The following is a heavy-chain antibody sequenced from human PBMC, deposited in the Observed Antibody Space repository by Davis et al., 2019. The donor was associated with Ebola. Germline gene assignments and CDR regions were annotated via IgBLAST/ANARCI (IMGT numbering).Heavy chain of an antibody. CDR3: AKDFYGDTNWFFDL. J-gene: IGHJ2*01. D-gene: IGHD4-17*01. V-gene: IGHV3-9*01. CDR1: GFTFDDYA. Sequence: SLKISCAASGFTFDDYAMHWVRQAPGRGLEWVSSITWNGASIVYADSVRGRFTISRDNAQNSLFLQMNSLSAEDTALYYCAKDFYGDTNWFFDLWAVAPWSLSPQ. CDR2: ITWNGASI.